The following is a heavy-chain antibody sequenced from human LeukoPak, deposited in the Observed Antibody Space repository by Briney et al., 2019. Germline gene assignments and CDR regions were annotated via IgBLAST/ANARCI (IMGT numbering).Heavy chain of an antibody. J-gene: IGHJ3*02. CDR3: AGDYGANRRAFDI. CDR1: GFTFSNYW. Sequence: GGSLRLSCAASGFTFSNYWIHWVRQAPGQGLVWVSRINIDGTSTIYADSVKGRFTTSRDNAKNTLYLQMNSLRAEDTAVYYCAGDYGANRRAFDIWGQGTLVTVSS. D-gene: IGHD4-23*01. CDR2: INIDGTST. V-gene: IGHV3-74*01.